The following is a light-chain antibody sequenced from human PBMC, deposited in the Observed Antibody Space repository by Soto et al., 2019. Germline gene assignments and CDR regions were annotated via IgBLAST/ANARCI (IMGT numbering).Light chain of an antibody. V-gene: IGLV1-44*01. Sequence: QSVLSQPPSASGTPGQRVAISCSGSSSNIGRNTVNWYQQLPGTAPKLLIYNNNQRPSGVPDRFSGSKSGTSASLAISGLQSEDEADYYCAALDDSLTGLNVFGTGTKVTVL. CDR2: NNN. CDR1: SSNIGRNT. J-gene: IGLJ1*01. CDR3: AALDDSLTGLNV.